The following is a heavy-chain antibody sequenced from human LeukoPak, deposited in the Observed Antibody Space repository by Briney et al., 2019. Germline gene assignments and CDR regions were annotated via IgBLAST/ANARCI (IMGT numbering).Heavy chain of an antibody. CDR2: INHSGST. CDR1: GGSFSGYY. V-gene: IGHV4-34*01. Sequence: SETLSLTCAVYGGSFSGYYWSWIRQPPGKGLEWIGEINHSGSTNYNPSLMSRVTISVDTSKNQFSLKLSSVTAADTAVYYCARGRFTIFGVVIIPGRKNWFDPWGQGTLVTVSS. D-gene: IGHD3-3*01. J-gene: IGHJ5*02. CDR3: ARGRFTIFGVVIIPGRKNWFDP.